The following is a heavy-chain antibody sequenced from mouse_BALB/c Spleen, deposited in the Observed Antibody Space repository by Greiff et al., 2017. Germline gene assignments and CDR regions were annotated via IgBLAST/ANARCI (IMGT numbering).Heavy chain of an antibody. CDR1: GYNFTSYW. CDR3: ARGTTVVADY. Sequence: VQLQQPGAELVKPGTSVKLSCKASGYNFTSYWINWVKLRPGQGLEWIGDIYPGSGSTNYNEKFKSKATLTVDTSSSTAYMQLSSLASEDSALYYCARGTTVVADYWGQGTTLTVSS. V-gene: IGHV1-55*01. D-gene: IGHD1-1*01. CDR2: IYPGSGST. J-gene: IGHJ2*01.